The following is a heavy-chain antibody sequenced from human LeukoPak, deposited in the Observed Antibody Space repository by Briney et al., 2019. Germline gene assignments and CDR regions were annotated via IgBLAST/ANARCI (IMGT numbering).Heavy chain of an antibody. Sequence: ASVKVSCKASGYTFTGYYMHWVRQAPGQGLEWMGWTNPNSGGTNYAQKFQGRVTMTRDTSISTAYMELSRLRSDDTAVYYCARVGRDTVTTPGDYWGQGTLVTVSS. J-gene: IGHJ4*02. CDR3: ARVGRDTVTTPGDY. V-gene: IGHV1-2*02. CDR2: TNPNSGGT. D-gene: IGHD4-17*01. CDR1: GYTFTGYY.